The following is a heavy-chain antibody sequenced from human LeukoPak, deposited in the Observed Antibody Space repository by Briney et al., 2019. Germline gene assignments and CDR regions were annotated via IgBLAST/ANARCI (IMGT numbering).Heavy chain of an antibody. Sequence: GGSLRLSCAASGFTVSNAWMSWFRQAPGKGLEWIGRIKSKTDGGTTDYAAPVKGRFTISRDDSKNTLYLQMNSLRAEDTAVYYCARDARPYGDLFFDYWGQGTLVTVSS. V-gene: IGHV3-15*01. CDR2: IKSKTDGGTT. CDR1: GFTVSNAW. J-gene: IGHJ4*02. D-gene: IGHD4-17*01. CDR3: ARDARPYGDLFFDY.